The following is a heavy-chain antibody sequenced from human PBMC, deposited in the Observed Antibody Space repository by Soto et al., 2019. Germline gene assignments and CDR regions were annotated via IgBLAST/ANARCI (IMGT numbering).Heavy chain of an antibody. J-gene: IGHJ3*02. CDR3: IRAVDSVGSESAFEI. D-gene: IGHD3-10*01. CDR1: GDTFSTYP. CDR2: IIPILDIT. Sequence: QVQLVQSGAEVKKPGSSVKVSCKTSGDTFSTYPITWVRQAPGQGLEWVGRIIPILDITDSAQKFQGRVTITADKSTKTADMELSSLRSEETAVYYCIRAVDSVGSESAFEIWGQGTMVTVSS. V-gene: IGHV1-69*02.